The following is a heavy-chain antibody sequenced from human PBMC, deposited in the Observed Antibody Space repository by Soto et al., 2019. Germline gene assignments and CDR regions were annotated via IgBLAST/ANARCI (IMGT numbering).Heavy chain of an antibody. V-gene: IGHV4-59*01. CDR3: ARADGDYYYYYGMDV. CDR2: IYYSGST. J-gene: IGHJ6*02. D-gene: IGHD3-10*01. Sequence: SETLSLTCTVSGGSISSYYWSWIWQPPGKGLEWIGYIYYSGSTNYNPSLKSRVTISVDTSKNQFSLKLSSVTAADTAVYYCARADGDYYYYYGMDVWGQGTTVTVSS. CDR1: GGSISSYY.